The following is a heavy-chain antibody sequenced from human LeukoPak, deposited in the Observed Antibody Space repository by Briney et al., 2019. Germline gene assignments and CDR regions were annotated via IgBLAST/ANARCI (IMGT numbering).Heavy chain of an antibody. Sequence: SETLSLTCTVSGGSISSSSFHWGWIRQPPGKGLEWIGTIFYSGSTYYNPSLKSRVTMSVDTSKNQFSLKLSSVTAADTAVYYCARHGYCSGGSCYSGWFDPWGQGTLVTASS. J-gene: IGHJ5*02. D-gene: IGHD2-15*01. CDR2: IFYSGST. CDR3: ARHGYCSGGSCYSGWFDP. V-gene: IGHV4-39*01. CDR1: GGSISSSSFH.